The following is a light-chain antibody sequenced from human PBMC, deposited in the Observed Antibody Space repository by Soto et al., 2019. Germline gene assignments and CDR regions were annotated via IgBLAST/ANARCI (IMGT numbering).Light chain of an antibody. CDR3: QQYGSSPRT. J-gene: IGKJ4*01. V-gene: IGKV3-20*01. Sequence: EIVLTQSPDTLSLSPGEGATLSCRASQSLSSNFLAWYQQRPGQAPRLLIYAASSRATGIPDRFSGSGSGTDFPLTIRRLEPEDFAVYYCQQYGSSPRTFGGGTKVDIK. CDR1: QSLSSNF. CDR2: AAS.